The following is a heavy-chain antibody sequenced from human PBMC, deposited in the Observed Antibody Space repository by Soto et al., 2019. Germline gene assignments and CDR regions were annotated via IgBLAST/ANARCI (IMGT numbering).Heavy chain of an antibody. V-gene: IGHV4-30-4*01. CDR1: GDSISNLDYF. CDR3: ARGRYCLTGRCFPNWFDS. Sequence: SETLSLTCSVSGDSISNLDYFWAWIRQSPGQALEYIGYIYKSATTYYNPSFESRVAISVDTSKSQFSLNVTSVTAADTAVYFCARGRYCLTGRCFPNWFDSWGQGALVTVSS. CDR2: IYKSATT. J-gene: IGHJ5*01. D-gene: IGHD7-27*01.